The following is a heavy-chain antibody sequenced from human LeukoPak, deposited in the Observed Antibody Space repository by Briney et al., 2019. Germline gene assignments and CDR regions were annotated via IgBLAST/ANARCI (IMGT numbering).Heavy chain of an antibody. CDR2: INQDGSKK. CDR1: GVTISNYW. V-gene: IGHV3-7*01. J-gene: IGHJ6*02. CDR3: ARSETTYYYDSSVYFYYYYGMDV. Sequence: QPAGTLRLSCAASGVTISNYWMTWVRQAPGKGLEWVANINQDGSKKYNVDSVKGRFTISRDNAKNSLYLQMNSLRAEDTAVYYCARSETTYYYDSSVYFYYYYGMDVWGQGTTVTVSS. D-gene: IGHD3-22*01.